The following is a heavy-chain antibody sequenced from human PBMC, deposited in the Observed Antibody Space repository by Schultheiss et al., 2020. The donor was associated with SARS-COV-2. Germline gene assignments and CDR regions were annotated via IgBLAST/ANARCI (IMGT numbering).Heavy chain of an antibody. CDR2: IYYSGST. Sequence: SETLSLTCTVSGGSISSSSYYWGWIRQPPGKGLEWIGSIYYSGSTYYNPSLKSRVTISVDTSKNQFSLKLSSVTAADTAVYYCARELGTLYYYYYMDVWGKGTTVTVSS. D-gene: IGHD3-3*02. V-gene: IGHV4-39*02. CDR1: GGSISSSSYY. J-gene: IGHJ6*03. CDR3: ARELGTLYYYYYMDV.